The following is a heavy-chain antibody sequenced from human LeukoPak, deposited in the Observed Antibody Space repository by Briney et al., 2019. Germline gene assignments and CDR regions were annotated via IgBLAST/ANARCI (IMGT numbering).Heavy chain of an antibody. D-gene: IGHD4-17*01. CDR2: TSSDLNVK. CDR3: AREEGDGDQLSDYFDY. CDR1: GFTFRNYV. Sequence: GGSLRLSCASSGFTFRNYVIHWVRQAPGKGLEWVAVTSSDLNVKLYADSVKGRFTISRDNSRSTLYLQMNSLRAEDTAVYYCAREEGDGDQLSDYFDYWGQGTLVTVSS. V-gene: IGHV3-30-3*01. J-gene: IGHJ4*02.